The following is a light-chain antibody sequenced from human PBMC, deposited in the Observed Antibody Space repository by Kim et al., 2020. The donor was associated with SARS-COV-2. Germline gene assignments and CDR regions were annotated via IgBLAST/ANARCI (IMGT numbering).Light chain of an antibody. Sequence: SPRERAPPSSRASDSVISSYLCWYQHKPGQAPPLLIYGASSRATGVPERFSGSGSGTDFTLTISTLGPEDFAVYYCQQYDNSPFTFGAGTKVDIK. V-gene: IGKV3-20*01. CDR3: QQYDNSPFT. CDR1: DSVISSY. J-gene: IGKJ3*01. CDR2: GAS.